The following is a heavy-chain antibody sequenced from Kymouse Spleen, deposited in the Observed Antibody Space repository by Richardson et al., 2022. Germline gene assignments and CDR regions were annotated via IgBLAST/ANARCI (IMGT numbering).Heavy chain of an antibody. CDR1: GFTFSSYA. D-gene: IGHD3-10*01. J-gene: IGHJ6*02. CDR3: AKETMVRGVIDYYYYGMDV. CDR2: ISGSGGST. V-gene: IGHV3-23*04. Sequence: EVQLVESGGGLVQPGGSLRLSCAASGFTFSSYAMSWVRQAPGKGLEWVSAISGSGGSTYYADSVKGRFTISRDNSKNTLYLQMNSLRAEDTAVYYCAKETMVRGVIDYYYYGMDVWGQGTTVTVSS.